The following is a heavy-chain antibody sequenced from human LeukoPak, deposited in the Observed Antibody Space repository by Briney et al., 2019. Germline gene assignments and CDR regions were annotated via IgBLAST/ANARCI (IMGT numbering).Heavy chain of an antibody. V-gene: IGHV1-2*02. CDR1: GYTFTGYY. D-gene: IGHD2-2*01. Sequence: ASVKVSCKASGYTFTGYYMHWVRQAPGQGLEWMGWINPNSGGTNYAQKFQGRVTMTRDTSISTAYMELSRLRSDATAVYYCARARCSSTSCYSGFDYWGQGTLVTVSS. CDR2: INPNSGGT. CDR3: ARARCSSTSCYSGFDY. J-gene: IGHJ4*02.